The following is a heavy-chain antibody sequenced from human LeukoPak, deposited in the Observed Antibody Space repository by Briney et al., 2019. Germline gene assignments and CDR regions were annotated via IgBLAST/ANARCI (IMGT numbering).Heavy chain of an antibody. CDR3: VRAGHGSTAGLFDS. CDR1: GGSISSGGYY. Sequence: SETLSLTCTVSGGSISSGGYYWSWIRQPPGKGLEWIGYIYHSGSTYYNPSLKSRVTISVDRSKNQDSLQLNSVTPEDTAVYYCVRAGHGSTAGLFDSWGQGTQVTVSS. D-gene: IGHD2-2*03. J-gene: IGHJ4*02. CDR2: IYHSGST. V-gene: IGHV4-30-2*01.